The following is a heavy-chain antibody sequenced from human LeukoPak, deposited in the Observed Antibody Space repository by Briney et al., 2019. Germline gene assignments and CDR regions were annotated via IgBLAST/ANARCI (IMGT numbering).Heavy chain of an antibody. D-gene: IGHD3-10*01. J-gene: IGHJ4*02. CDR2: ITGDGGTT. CDR3: ARGGVYFDY. CDR1: GFTFSSYV. Sequence: GGSLRLSCVGSGFTFSSYVMTWVRQAPGRGLERVSTITGDGGTTYYADSVKGRCTISRDNSKNTLYLQMNSLRAEDTAVYYCARGGVYFDYWGQGTLVTVSS. V-gene: IGHV3-23*01.